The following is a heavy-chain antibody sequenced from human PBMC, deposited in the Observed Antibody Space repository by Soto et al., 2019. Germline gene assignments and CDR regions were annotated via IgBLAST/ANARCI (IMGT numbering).Heavy chain of an antibody. Sequence: EVQLLESGGGLVQPGGSLTLSCAASGFTFSSYAMSWVRQAPAQGLQWVSGISGSGGSTYYADSVKGRFTISRDSSKNTLHLQMDTLRVEDTTVYYCAKKTDSSSPWGALDIWGQGTMVSV. J-gene: IGHJ3*02. CDR1: GFTFSSYA. D-gene: IGHD6-19*01. V-gene: IGHV3-23*01. CDR3: AKKTDSSSPWGALDI. CDR2: ISGSGGST.